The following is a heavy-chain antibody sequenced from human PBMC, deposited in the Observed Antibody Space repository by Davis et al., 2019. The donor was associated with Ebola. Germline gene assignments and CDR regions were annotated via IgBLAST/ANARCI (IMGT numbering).Heavy chain of an antibody. Sequence: GESLKISCAASGFTFSSYWMHWVRQAPEKGLVWVSRISGDGTTTTYADSVKGRFTISRDNDKNSLYLQMNSLRPEDTALYYCAKDLGSSTTGGYYGMVVWGLGTTVTVSS. CDR3: AKDLGSSTTGGYYGMVV. V-gene: IGHV3-74*01. J-gene: IGHJ6*02. D-gene: IGHD2-2*01. CDR1: GFTFSSYW. CDR2: ISGDGTTT.